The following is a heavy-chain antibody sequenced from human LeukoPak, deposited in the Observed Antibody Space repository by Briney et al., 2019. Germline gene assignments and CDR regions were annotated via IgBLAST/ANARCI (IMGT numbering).Heavy chain of an antibody. J-gene: IGHJ6*03. V-gene: IGHV3-74*01. D-gene: IGHD5-18*01. CDR3: ARRAGGDSYGSPDYYYYYMDV. CDR1: GFTFSSYW. Sequence: PGGSLRLSCAASGFTFSSYWMHWVRQAPGKGLVWVSRINSDGSSTSYADSVKGRFTISRDNAKNTLYLQMNSLRAEDTAVSYCARRAGGDSYGSPDYYYYYMDVWGKGTTVTVSS. CDR2: INSDGSST.